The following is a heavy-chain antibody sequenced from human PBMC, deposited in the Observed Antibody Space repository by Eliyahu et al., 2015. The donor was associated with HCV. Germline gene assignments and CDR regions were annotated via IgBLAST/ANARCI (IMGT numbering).Heavy chain of an antibody. V-gene: IGHV3-15*01. CDR1: GFTFSEVW. D-gene: IGHD1-26*01. J-gene: IGHJ4*02. Sequence: EVQLVESGGGLVKPGGSLRLSCVASGFTFSEVWXSWXRQAPGKGLEWVGRIKSESDGGTTDYIAPVKGRFTVSRDDSINTVYLQMNSLNTEDTAVYYCTTNSGLWGQGTLVTVSS. CDR2: IKSESDGGTT. CDR3: TTNSGL.